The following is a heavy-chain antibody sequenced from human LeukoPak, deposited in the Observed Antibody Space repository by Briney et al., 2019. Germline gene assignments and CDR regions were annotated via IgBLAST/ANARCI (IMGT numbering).Heavy chain of an antibody. J-gene: IGHJ4*02. CDR1: GFTFSSYA. Sequence: QPGGSLRLSCAASGFTFSSYAMSWVRQAPGKGLEWVSAISGSGGSTYYADSVKGRFTISRDNSKNTLYLQMNSLRAEDTAVYYCANSHWGAVAGPADYWGQGTLVTVSS. CDR3: ANSHWGAVAGPADY. V-gene: IGHV3-23*01. D-gene: IGHD6-19*01. CDR2: ISGSGGST.